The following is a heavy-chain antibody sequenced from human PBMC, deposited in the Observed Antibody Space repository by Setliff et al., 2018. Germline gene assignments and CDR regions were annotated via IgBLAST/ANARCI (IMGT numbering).Heavy chain of an antibody. D-gene: IGHD3-3*01. CDR2: IYYNGTT. CDR3: RFWSGYYKDDY. V-gene: IGHV4-59*12. Sequence: PSETLSLTCSVSGASISSNYWSWIRQSPGKGLEWIGYIYYNGTTRYSPSLKSRVTISVDTSKNQFSLRLTSVTAADAGVYYCRFWSGYYKDDYWGHGTLVTVSS. J-gene: IGHJ4*01. CDR1: GASISSNY.